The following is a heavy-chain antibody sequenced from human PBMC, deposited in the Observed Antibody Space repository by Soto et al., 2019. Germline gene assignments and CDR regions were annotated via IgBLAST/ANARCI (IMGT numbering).Heavy chain of an antibody. J-gene: IGHJ4*02. CDR1: GGTFSSYA. CDR2: IIPIFGTA. Sequence: QVQLVQSGAEVKKPGSSVKVSCKASGGTFSSYAISWVRQAPGQGLEWMGGIIPIFGTANYAQKFQGRVTITADESTSTAYMELSSLRSEDTAVYYCARNPASYCGGDCYSLDYWGQGTLVTVSS. D-gene: IGHD2-21*02. CDR3: ARNPASYCGGDCYSLDY. V-gene: IGHV1-69*12.